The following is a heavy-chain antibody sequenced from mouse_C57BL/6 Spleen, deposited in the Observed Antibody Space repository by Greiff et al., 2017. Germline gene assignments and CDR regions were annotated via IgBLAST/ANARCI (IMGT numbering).Heavy chain of an antibody. CDR1: GYAFSSYW. D-gene: IGHD1-1*01. CDR2: IYPGDGDT. Sequence: QVHVKQSGAELVKPGASVKISCKASGYAFSSYWMNWVKQRPGKGLEWIGQIYPGDGDTNYNGKFKGKATLTADKSSSTAYMQLSSLTSEDSAVYFCAGPTGGYAMDYWGQGTSVTVSS. J-gene: IGHJ4*01. V-gene: IGHV1-80*01. CDR3: AGPTGGYAMDY.